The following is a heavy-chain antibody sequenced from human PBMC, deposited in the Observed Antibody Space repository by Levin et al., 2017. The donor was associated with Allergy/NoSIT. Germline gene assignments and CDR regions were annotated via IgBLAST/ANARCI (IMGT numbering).Heavy chain of an antibody. Sequence: GGSLRLSCAASGFTFSHSSMNWVRQAPGKGLEWVSYVSSSGNTIYYADSVKVRFTISRDNAQNSLYLQMNSLRVDDTALYYCVRDGYSGDYFSNWGQGTLVTVSS. J-gene: IGHJ4*02. D-gene: IGHD1-26*01. V-gene: IGHV3-48*01. CDR3: VRDGYSGDYFSN. CDR1: GFTFSHSS. CDR2: VSSSGNTI.